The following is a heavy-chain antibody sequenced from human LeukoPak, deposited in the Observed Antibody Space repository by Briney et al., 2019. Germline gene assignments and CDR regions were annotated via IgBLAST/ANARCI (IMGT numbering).Heavy chain of an antibody. CDR1: GFTLSGYW. Sequence: PGGSLRLSCAASGFTLSGYWMHWVRQAPGEGLVWVSRIDPDGTTTNYAGSVKGRFTTSRDNAKNTLYLQMNSLRAEDTALYYCTRVQAGRAGLMDVWGRGTTVTVSS. CDR3: TRVQAGRAGLMDV. V-gene: IGHV3-74*01. CDR2: IDPDGTTT. J-gene: IGHJ6*02. D-gene: IGHD6-13*01.